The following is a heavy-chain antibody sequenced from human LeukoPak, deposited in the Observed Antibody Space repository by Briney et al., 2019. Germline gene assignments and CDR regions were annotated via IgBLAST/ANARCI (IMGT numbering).Heavy chain of an antibody. V-gene: IGHV3-23*01. CDR1: GFTFSSYA. J-gene: IGHJ4*02. D-gene: IGHD5-12*01. CDR2: ITGSGDDT. CDR3: AKNGAYSGYDYIDY. Sequence: GGSLRLSCAASGFTFSSYAMSWVRQAPGKGLEWVSDITGSGDDTDYADSVKGRFTASRDNSRNTLYLQINSLRAEDTAVYYCAKNGAYSGYDYIDYWGQGTLVTVSS.